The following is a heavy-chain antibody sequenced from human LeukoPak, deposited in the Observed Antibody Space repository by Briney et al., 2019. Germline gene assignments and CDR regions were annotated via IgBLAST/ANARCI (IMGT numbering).Heavy chain of an antibody. CDR1: GASISGPTSY. J-gene: IGHJ5*02. CDR3: ARHESGTGFDP. D-gene: IGHD5-12*01. V-gene: IGHV4-39*01. CDR2: VYSGGSA. Sequence: SETLSLTCTVSGASISGPTSYWGWIRQPPGKGLEWIASVYSGGSAYYNPSLKCRVIISVDTSNNKFSLRLTSVTAADTAMYYCARHESGTGFDPWGQGTLVTVSS.